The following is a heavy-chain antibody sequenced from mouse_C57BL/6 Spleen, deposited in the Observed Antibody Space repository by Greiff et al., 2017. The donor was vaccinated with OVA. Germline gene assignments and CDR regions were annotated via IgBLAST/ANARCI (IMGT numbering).Heavy chain of an antibody. CDR2: INPNNGGT. D-gene: IGHD2-4*01. J-gene: IGHJ3*01. CDR3: ARGYDYPFAY. Sequence: EVQRVESGPELVKPGASVKMSCKASGYTFTDYNMHWVKQSHGKSLEWIGYINPNNGGTSYNQKFKGKATLTVNKSSSTAYMELRSLTSEDSAVYYCARGYDYPFAYWGQGTLVTVSA. V-gene: IGHV1-22*01. CDR1: GYTFTDYN.